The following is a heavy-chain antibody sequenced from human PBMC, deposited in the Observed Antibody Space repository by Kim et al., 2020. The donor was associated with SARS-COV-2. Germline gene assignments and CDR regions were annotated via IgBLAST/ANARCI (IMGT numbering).Heavy chain of an antibody. Sequence: GGSLRLSCAASGFTFSSYGMHWVRQAPDKGLEWVAVIWYDGSNKYYADSVKGRFTISRDNSKNTLYLQMNSLRAEDTAVYYCARGSGIFGVVIGYWGQGTLVTVSS. V-gene: IGHV3-33*01. CDR2: IWYDGSNK. J-gene: IGHJ4*02. CDR3: ARGSGIFGVVIGY. D-gene: IGHD3-3*01. CDR1: GFTFSSYG.